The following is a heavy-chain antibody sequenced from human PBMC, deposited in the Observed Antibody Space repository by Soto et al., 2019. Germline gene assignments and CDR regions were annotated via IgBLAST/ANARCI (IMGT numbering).Heavy chain of an antibody. CDR2: INPSGGST. J-gene: IGHJ4*02. CDR3: ARDQGDDYNDFDY. CDR1: GCTFTSYY. V-gene: IGHV1-46*01. Sequence: KVSCKASGCTFTSYYMHWVRQAPGQGLEWMGIINPSGGSTSYAQKFQGRVTMARDTSTSTVYMELSSLRSEDTAVYYCARDQGDDYNDFDYWGQGTLVTVSS. D-gene: IGHD4-4*01.